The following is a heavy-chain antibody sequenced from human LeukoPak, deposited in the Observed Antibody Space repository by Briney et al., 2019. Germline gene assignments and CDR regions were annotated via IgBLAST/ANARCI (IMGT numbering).Heavy chain of an antibody. CDR3: ARFEEQWLGGHY. CDR1: GYTFTGYY. D-gene: IGHD6-19*01. CDR2: INPNSGGT. V-gene: IGHV1-2*02. Sequence: ASVKVSCKASGYTFTGYYMLWMRQAPGQGLEWMGWINPNSGGTNYAQKFQGRVTMTRDTSISTAYMELSRLRSDDTAVYYCARFEEQWLGGHYWGQGTLVTVSS. J-gene: IGHJ4*02.